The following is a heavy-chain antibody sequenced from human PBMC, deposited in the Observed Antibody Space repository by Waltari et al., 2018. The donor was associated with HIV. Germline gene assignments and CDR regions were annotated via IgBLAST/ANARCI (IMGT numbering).Heavy chain of an antibody. V-gene: IGHV1-3*01. CDR3: ARGDYDILTGEYFDL. D-gene: IGHD3-9*01. Sequence: QVQLVQSGAEVKKPGASVNVSCKASGYTFTSYTMHWVRQAPGQRLEWMGWINAGNGNTKYSQKFQGRVTITRDTSASTAYMELSSLRSEDTAVYYCARGDYDILTGEYFDLWGRGTLVTVSS. CDR1: GYTFTSYT. CDR2: INAGNGNT. J-gene: IGHJ2*01.